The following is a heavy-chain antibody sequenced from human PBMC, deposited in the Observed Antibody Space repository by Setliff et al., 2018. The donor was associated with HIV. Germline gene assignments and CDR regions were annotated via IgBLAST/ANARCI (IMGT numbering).Heavy chain of an antibody. CDR2: ISAYNGNT. D-gene: IGHD4-17*01. Sequence: ASVKVSCKASTNTFLNYGISWVRQAPGQGLEWMGWISAYNGNTDYAQNLQDGVTMTTDTSTSTAYMELRSLRSDDTAVYYCSRVPGDYGDNPIDFWGQGTLVTVSS. CDR1: TNTFLNYG. CDR3: SRVPGDYGDNPIDF. V-gene: IGHV1-18*01. J-gene: IGHJ4*02.